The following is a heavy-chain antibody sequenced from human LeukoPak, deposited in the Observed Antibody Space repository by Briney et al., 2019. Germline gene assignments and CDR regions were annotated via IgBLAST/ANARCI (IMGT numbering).Heavy chain of an antibody. CDR1: GGTFSSYA. Sequence: ASVKVSCKASGGTFSSYAISWVRQAPGQGLEWMGGIIPIFGTANYAQKFQGRVTITADESTSTAYMELSSLRSEDTAVYYCARGTTIFGVVVSDIWGQGTLVTVSS. CDR2: IIPIFGTA. V-gene: IGHV1-69*13. J-gene: IGHJ4*02. CDR3: ARGTTIFGVVVSDI. D-gene: IGHD3-3*01.